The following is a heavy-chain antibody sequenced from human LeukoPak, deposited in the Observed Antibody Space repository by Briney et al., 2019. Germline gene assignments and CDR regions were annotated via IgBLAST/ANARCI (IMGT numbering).Heavy chain of an antibody. CDR2: FDPEDGET. V-gene: IGHV1-24*01. CDR1: GYTLTELS. CDR3: ATDVQQLNPRAFDI. J-gene: IGHJ3*02. D-gene: IGHD6-13*01. Sequence: GSSVKVSCKVSGYTLTELSMHWVRQAPGKGLEWMGGFDPEDGETIYAQKFQGRVTMTEDTSTDTAYMELSSLRSEDTAVYYCATDVQQLNPRAFDIWGQGTMVTVSS.